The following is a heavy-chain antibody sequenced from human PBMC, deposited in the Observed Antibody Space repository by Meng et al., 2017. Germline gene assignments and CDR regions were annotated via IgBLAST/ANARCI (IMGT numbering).Heavy chain of an antibody. J-gene: IGHJ4*02. Sequence: VGCGEGWGKPGGSFRLSCAAYGFTFSNPWMSWVRQAPGKGLEWVGRINSNSDGGTTDYAAPVKGRFTISRDDSKNTLYLQMNSLITEDTAVYFCATGAAAADHWGQGTLVTVSS. CDR2: INSNSDGGTT. D-gene: IGHD6-13*01. V-gene: IGHV3-15*01. CDR3: ATGAAAADH. CDR1: GFTFSNPW.